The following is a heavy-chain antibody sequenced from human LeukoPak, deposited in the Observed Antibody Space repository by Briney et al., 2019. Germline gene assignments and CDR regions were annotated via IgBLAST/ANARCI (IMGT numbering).Heavy chain of an antibody. J-gene: IGHJ6*03. CDR2: IYTSGST. CDR1: GGSISSYY. CDR3: ARDQSAHYYYYMDV. Sequence: SETLSLTCTVSGGSISSYYWSWIRQPAGKGLEWIGRIYTSGSTNYNPFLKSRVTMSVDTSKNQFSLKLSSVTAADTAVYYCARDQSAHYYYYMDVWGKGTTVTVSS. V-gene: IGHV4-4*07.